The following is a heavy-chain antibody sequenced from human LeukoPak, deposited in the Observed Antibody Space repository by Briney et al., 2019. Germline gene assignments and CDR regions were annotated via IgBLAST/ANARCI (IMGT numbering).Heavy chain of an antibody. D-gene: IGHD2-2*03. CDR2: INSDGSST. Sequence: PGGSLRLSCAASGFTFSSYWMPWVRQAPGKGLVWVSRINSDGSSTSYADSVKGRFTISRDNAKNTLYLQMNSLRAEDTAVYYCASVGIVVVPAANPQDYYYGMDVWGQGTTVTVSS. V-gene: IGHV3-74*01. J-gene: IGHJ6*02. CDR3: ASVGIVVVPAANPQDYYYGMDV. CDR1: GFTFSSYW.